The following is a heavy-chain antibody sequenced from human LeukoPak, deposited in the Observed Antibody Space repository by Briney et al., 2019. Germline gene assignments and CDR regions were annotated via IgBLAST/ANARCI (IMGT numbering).Heavy chain of an antibody. J-gene: IGHJ4*02. V-gene: IGHV1-69*13. CDR1: GGTLSNYA. CDR3: ARDRTPYYDFWSDQSYHFDY. D-gene: IGHD3-3*01. CDR2: IIPILGTA. Sequence: VASVKVSCKASGGTLSNYALSWVRQAPGQGLEWMGGIIPILGTANYAQKFQGRVTITADESTSTGYMELSSLTSEDTAVYFCARDRTPYYDFWSDQSYHFDYWGQGTLVTVSS.